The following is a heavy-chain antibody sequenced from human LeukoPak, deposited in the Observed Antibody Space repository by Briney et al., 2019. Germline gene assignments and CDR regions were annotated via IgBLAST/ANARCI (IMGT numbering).Heavy chain of an antibody. Sequence: GGSLRLSCAASGINFSDYSMHWVRQAPGKGLEWVSYISGSSRTIYYADSVKGRFTISRDNAKNSLHLQINSLRDEDTAVYYCAIRGYYDTTYAYDYHAMDVWGQGTAVTVSS. V-gene: IGHV3-48*02. J-gene: IGHJ6*02. CDR1: GINFSDYS. CDR2: ISGSSRTI. D-gene: IGHD3-22*01. CDR3: AIRGYYDTTYAYDYHAMDV.